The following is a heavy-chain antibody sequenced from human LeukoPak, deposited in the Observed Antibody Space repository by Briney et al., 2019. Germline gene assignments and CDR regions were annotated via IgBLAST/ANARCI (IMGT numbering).Heavy chain of an antibody. CDR1: GGSFSGYY. J-gene: IGHJ4*02. Sequence: PSETLSLTCAVYGGSFSGYYWSWIRQPPGKGLEWIGEINHSGSTNYNPSLKSRVTISVDTSKNQFSLKLSSVTAADTAVYYCARGAGSRDGYNYYFDYWGQGTLVTVSS. V-gene: IGHV4-34*01. CDR2: INHSGST. D-gene: IGHD5-24*01. CDR3: ARGAGSRDGYNYYFDY.